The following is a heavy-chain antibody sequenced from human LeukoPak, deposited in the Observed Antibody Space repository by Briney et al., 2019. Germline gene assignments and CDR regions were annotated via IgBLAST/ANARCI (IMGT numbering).Heavy chain of an antibody. Sequence: ASVKVSCKASGYTFTSYYMHWVRKAPGQGLEWMGIINPSGGSTSYAQKFQGRVTMTRDTSTSTVYMELSSLRSEDTAVYYCARDLGINYYYYGMDVWGQGTTVTVSS. D-gene: IGHD7-27*01. CDR3: ARDLGINYYYYGMDV. V-gene: IGHV1-46*01. CDR2: INPSGGST. J-gene: IGHJ6*02. CDR1: GYTFTSYY.